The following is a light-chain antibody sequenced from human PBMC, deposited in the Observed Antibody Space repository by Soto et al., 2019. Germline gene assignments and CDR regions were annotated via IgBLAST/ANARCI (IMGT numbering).Light chain of an antibody. Sequence: DIQMTQSPSSLSASVGDRVTITCQASQDISKYLNWYQPKPGKAPKLLIYDASNLETGVPSRFSGSGSGTDFTFTISSLQPEDIATYYCQQYDNLPPVFGPGTKVDIK. CDR2: DAS. J-gene: IGKJ3*01. CDR3: QQYDNLPPV. V-gene: IGKV1-33*01. CDR1: QDISKY.